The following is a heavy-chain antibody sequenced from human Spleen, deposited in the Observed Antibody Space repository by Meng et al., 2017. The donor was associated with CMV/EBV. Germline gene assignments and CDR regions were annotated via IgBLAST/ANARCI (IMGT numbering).Heavy chain of an antibody. Sequence: QVQLQESGPGLVKPSXXXXXTCTVSGGSVSSGNNYWIWIRQPPGKGLEWIGEINHSGSTNYNPSLKSRVTISVDTSKNQFSLKLSSVTAADTAVYYCARGAAGVFDYWGQGTLGTVSS. D-gene: IGHD6-13*01. CDR2: INHSGST. CDR1: GGSVSSGNNY. J-gene: IGHJ4*02. V-gene: IGHV4-30-4*01. CDR3: ARGAAGVFDY.